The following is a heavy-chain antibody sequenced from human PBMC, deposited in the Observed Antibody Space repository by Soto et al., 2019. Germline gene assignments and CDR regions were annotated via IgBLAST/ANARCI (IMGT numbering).Heavy chain of an antibody. J-gene: IGHJ6*03. Sequence: GGSLRLSCAASGFTFSDYYMSWIRQAPGKGLEWVSYISSSGSTIHYADSVKGRFTISRDNAKNSLYLQMNSLRAEDTAVYYCARFSSRAAAGPPYYYYYYMDVWGKGTTVTVSS. CDR2: ISSSGSTI. CDR1: GFTFSDYY. V-gene: IGHV3-11*01. CDR3: ARFSSRAAAGPPYYYYYYMDV. D-gene: IGHD6-13*01.